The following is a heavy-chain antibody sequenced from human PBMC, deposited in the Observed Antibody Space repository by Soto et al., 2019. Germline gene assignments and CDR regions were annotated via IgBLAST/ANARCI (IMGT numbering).Heavy chain of an antibody. Sequence: SETLSLTCTVSGGSISSGGYYWSWIRQHPGKGLEWIGYIYYSGSTYYNPSLKSRVTISVDTSKNQFSLKLSSVTAADTAVYYCVRVVHYGDYDWGQGTLVTVSS. CDR2: IYYSGST. CDR3: VRVVHYGDYD. CDR1: GGSISSGGYY. D-gene: IGHD4-17*01. J-gene: IGHJ4*02. V-gene: IGHV4-31*03.